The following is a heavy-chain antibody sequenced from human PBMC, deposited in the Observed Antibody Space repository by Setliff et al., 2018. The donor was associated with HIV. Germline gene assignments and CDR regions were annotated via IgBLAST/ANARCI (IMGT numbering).Heavy chain of an antibody. V-gene: IGHV1-3*04. CDR2: INTGNGNT. CDR3: ARDRIPKRGYTYREPDFDS. Sequence: ASVKVSCKASGYTFSSHTIHWVRQAPGQGLEWMGWINTGNGNTKYSQKFQDRVTITRDTSANTGYLEVNSRRLEDTAVYYCARDRIPKRGYTYREPDFDSWGQGTLVTFSS. J-gene: IGHJ4*02. CDR1: GYTFSSHT. D-gene: IGHD3-16*02.